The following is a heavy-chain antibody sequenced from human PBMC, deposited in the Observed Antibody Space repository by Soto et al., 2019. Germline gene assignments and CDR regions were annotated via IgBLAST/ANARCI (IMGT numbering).Heavy chain of an antibody. D-gene: IGHD1-1*01. CDR3: TTASGRTQGSSWNH. CDR1: AFTFSKTL. CDR2: IKRKSDGAAA. J-gene: IGHJ4*02. Sequence: DVHLEESGGGLVTPGESLRLSCAASAFTFSKTLMSWVRQAPGKGLEWVGRIKRKSDGAAADYAAPVKGRFTISRDDSINTLYLEMNSLKTEDTAVYYCTTASGRTQGSSWNHWGQGTLVTVSS. V-gene: IGHV3-15*01.